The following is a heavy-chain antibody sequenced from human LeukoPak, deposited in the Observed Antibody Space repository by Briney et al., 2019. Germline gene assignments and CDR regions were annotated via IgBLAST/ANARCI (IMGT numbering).Heavy chain of an antibody. Sequence: GASVKVSCKASGYTFTGYYMHWVRQAPGQGLEWMGWINPNSGGTNYAQKFQGRVTMTRDTSISTAYMELSRLRSDDTAVYYCARDLVVVPAAMFGDWYFDLRGRGTLVTVSS. V-gene: IGHV1-2*02. CDR2: INPNSGGT. CDR3: ARDLVVVPAAMFGDWYFDL. D-gene: IGHD2-2*01. J-gene: IGHJ2*01. CDR1: GYTFTGYY.